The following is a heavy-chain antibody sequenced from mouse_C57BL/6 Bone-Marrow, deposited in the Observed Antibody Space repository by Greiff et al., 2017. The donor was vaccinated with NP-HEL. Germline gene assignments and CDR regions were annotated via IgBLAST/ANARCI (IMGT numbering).Heavy chain of an antibody. CDR2: FYPGSGSI. Sequence: VQLQQPGAELVKPGASVKLSCKASGYTFTSYWMHWVKQRPGQGLEWIGWFYPGSGSIKYNEKFKDKATLTADKSSSTVYMELSRLTSEDSAVYFCARHEKGDGYRRWFAYWGQGTLVTVSA. J-gene: IGHJ3*01. V-gene: IGHV1-62-2*01. CDR3: ARHEKGDGYRRWFAY. D-gene: IGHD2-3*01. CDR1: GYTFTSYW.